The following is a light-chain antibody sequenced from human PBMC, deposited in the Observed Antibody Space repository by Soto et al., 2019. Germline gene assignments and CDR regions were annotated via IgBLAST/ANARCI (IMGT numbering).Light chain of an antibody. V-gene: IGKV3-15*01. CDR1: QSVSSN. Sequence: EIVMTQSPATLAVSPGERATLSYRASQSVSSNLAWYQQKPGQAPRLLIYGASTRATDVPARFSGSGSGTEFTLTISSLQSEDFAVYYCQQYSNWPPPITFGQGTRLEIK. J-gene: IGKJ5*01. CDR3: QQYSNWPPPIT. CDR2: GAS.